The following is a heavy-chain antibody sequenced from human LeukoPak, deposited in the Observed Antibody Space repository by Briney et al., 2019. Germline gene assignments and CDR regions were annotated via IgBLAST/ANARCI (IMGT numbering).Heavy chain of an antibody. D-gene: IGHD3-10*01. J-gene: IGHJ4*02. V-gene: IGHV1-18*01. CDR3: ARGYMVRGVIIGYYFDY. Sequence: ASVKVSCKASGYTFTSYGISWVRQAPGQGLEWMGWISAYNGNTNYAQKLQGRVAMTRDTSISTAYMELSRLRSDDTAVYYCARGYMVRGVIIGYYFDYWGQGTLVTVSS. CDR2: ISAYNGNT. CDR1: GYTFTSYG.